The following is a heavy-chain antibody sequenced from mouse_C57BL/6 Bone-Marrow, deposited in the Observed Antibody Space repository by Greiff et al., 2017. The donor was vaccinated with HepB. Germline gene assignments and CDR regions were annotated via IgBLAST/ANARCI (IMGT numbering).Heavy chain of an antibody. J-gene: IGHJ3*01. CDR2: IYPRSGNT. CDR3: ARGAY. V-gene: IGHV1-81*01. CDR1: GYTFTSYG. Sequence: QVQLKQSGAELARPGASVKLSCKASGYTFTSYGISWVKQRTGQGLEWIGEIYPRSGNTYYNQKFKGKATLTVDQSSSTAYMQLNSLTSEDSAVYYCARGAYWGQGTLVTVSA.